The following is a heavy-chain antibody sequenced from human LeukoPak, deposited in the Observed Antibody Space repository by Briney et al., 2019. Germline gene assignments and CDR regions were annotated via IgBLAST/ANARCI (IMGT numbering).Heavy chain of an antibody. D-gene: IGHD3-16*01. Sequence: SETLSLTCTVSGYSIRSGYYWGWIRQPPGKGLEWIGSIYHRGSTYYNPSLKSRVTISVDTSKNQFSLKLSSVTAADTAVYYCARDHDYDYVWGSYGGKNAFDIWGQGTMVTVSS. CDR2: IYHRGST. CDR3: ARDHDYDYVWGSYGGKNAFDI. CDR1: GYSIRSGYY. V-gene: IGHV4-38-2*02. J-gene: IGHJ3*02.